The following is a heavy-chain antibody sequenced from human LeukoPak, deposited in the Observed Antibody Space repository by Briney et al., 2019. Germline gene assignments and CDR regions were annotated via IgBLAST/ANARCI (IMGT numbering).Heavy chain of an antibody. CDR3: AKQLGYCSDGSCYFPY. V-gene: IGHV3-23*01. CDR2: ISNNGGYT. D-gene: IGHD2-15*01. J-gene: IGHJ4*02. Sequence: GGSLRLSCAASGFTFSSSAMSWVRQAPGKGLEWVSAISNNGGYTYYADSVQGRFTISRDNSKSTPCLQMNSLRAEDTAVYYCAKQLGYCSDGSCYFPYWGQGTLVTVSS. CDR1: GFTFSSSA.